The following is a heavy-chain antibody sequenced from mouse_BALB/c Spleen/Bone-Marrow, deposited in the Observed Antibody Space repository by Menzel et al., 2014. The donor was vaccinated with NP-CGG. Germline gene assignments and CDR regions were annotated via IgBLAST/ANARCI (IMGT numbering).Heavy chain of an antibody. CDR3: TRYPYYYGSRNYYAMDY. CDR2: IYPGNSDT. J-gene: IGHJ4*01. CDR1: GYTFTSYW. Sequence: VQLQQSGTVLARTGASVKMSCKASGYTFTSYWMHWVKQRPGQGLEWIGAIYPGNSDTSYNQKFKGKAKLTAVTSTSTAYMELSSLTNEDSAVYYCTRYPYYYGSRNYYAMDYWGQGTSVTVSS. D-gene: IGHD1-1*01. V-gene: IGHV1-5*01.